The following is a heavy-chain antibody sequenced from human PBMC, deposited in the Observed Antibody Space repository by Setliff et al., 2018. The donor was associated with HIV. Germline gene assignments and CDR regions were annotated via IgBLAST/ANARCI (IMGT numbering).Heavy chain of an antibody. V-gene: IGHV4-4*02. CDR3: ARELRYNIMGANGHDFDY. J-gene: IGHJ4*02. Sequence: SETLSLTCAVSGGSTRSSNWWSWVRQPPGKGLEWIGEIYNSGRTNYNPYLKSRVTISVDNSKNQFSLNLSSVTAADTAVYYCARELRYNIMGANGHDFDYWGQGIMVTVSS. CDR2: IYNSGRT. CDR1: GGSTRSSNW. D-gene: IGHD1-26*01.